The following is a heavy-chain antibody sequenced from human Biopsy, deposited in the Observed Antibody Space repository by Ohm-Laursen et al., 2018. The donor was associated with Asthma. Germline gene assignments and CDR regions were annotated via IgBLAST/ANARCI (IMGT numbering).Heavy chain of an antibody. V-gene: IGHV1-69*13. CDR3: ARKAGSCISRTCYSLDF. J-gene: IGHJ4*02. CDR2: INSVFGTT. D-gene: IGHD2-2*01. Sequence: VKISCKALGGTFNTYVTGWVRQAPGQGLEWMGGINSVFGTTTYPQKFQDRVTITADDSTSTVYMELSSLRSEDTAVYYCARKAGSCISRTCYSLDFWGQGTLVTVSS. CDR1: GGTFNTYV.